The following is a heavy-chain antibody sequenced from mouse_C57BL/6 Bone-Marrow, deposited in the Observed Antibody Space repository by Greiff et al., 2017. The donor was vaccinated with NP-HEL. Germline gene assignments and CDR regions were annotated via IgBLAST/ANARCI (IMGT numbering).Heavy chain of an antibody. CDR3: ARRGYSNYFGC. CDR2: IHPNSGST. D-gene: IGHD2-5*01. Sequence: VKLQQPGAELVKPGASVKLSCKASGYTFTSYWMHWVKQRPGQGLEWIGMIHPNSGSTNYNEKFKSKATLTVDKSSSTAYMQLSSLTSEDSAVYYCARRGYSNYFGCWGQGTTLTVAS. J-gene: IGHJ2*01. CDR1: GYTFTSYW. V-gene: IGHV1-64*01.